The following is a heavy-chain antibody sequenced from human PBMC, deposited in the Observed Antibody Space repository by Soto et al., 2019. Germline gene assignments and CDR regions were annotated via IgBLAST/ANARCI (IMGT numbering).Heavy chain of an antibody. CDR3: ARAQYCSSTSCYFSPGMDV. Sequence: GGSLRLSCAASGFTFSSYGMHWVRQAPGKGLEWVAVIWYDGSNKYYADSVKGRFTISRDNSKNTLYLQMNSLRAEDTAVYYCARAQYCSSTSCYFSPGMDVWGKGTTVTVSS. J-gene: IGHJ6*04. V-gene: IGHV3-33*01. CDR2: IWYDGSNK. D-gene: IGHD2-2*01. CDR1: GFTFSSYG.